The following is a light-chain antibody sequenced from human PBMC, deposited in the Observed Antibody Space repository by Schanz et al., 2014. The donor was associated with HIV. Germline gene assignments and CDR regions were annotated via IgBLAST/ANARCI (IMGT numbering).Light chain of an antibody. CDR1: GSDVGGFNC. J-gene: IGLJ3*02. CDR2: EVT. CDR3: SSYTSSSPWV. V-gene: IGLV2-18*02. Sequence: QSALTQPPSVSGSPGQSVTISCTGTGSDVGGFNCVSWYQQPPGTAPKLMIYEVTNRPSGVPDRFSGSKSGNTASLTISGLQAEDEADYYCSSYTSSSPWVFGGGTKLTVL.